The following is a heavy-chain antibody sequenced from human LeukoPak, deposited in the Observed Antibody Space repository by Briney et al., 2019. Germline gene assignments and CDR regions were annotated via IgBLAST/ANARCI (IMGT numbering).Heavy chain of an antibody. J-gene: IGHJ6*03. D-gene: IGHD3-10*01. CDR2: INHSGST. Sequence: SETLSLTCTVSGGSISSSSYYWGWIRQPPGKGLEWIGEINHSGSTNYNPSLKSRVTISVDTSKNQFSLKLSSVTAADTAVYYCARHPPLLWGYYYYYMDVWGKGTTVTISS. CDR3: ARHPPLLWGYYYYYMDV. V-gene: IGHV4-39*01. CDR1: GGSISSSSYY.